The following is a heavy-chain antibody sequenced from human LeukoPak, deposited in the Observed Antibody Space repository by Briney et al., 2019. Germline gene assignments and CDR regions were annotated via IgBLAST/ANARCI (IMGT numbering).Heavy chain of an antibody. CDR2: IWSDGTNQ. D-gene: IGHD4-11*01. Sequence: GRSLRLSCAASKFTFSHYGMHGVSQAPAKGLQWVAVIWSDGTNQYYADSVKGRFTISRDNSNKMVYLQMNSLRADDTGVYYCAKDAQRGFDYSNSLEYWGQGALVIVSS. CDR3: AKDAQRGFDYSNSLEY. CDR1: KFTFSHYG. J-gene: IGHJ4*02. V-gene: IGHV3-33*06.